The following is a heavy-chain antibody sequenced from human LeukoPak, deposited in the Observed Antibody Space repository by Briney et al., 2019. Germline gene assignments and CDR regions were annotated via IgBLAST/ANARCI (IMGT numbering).Heavy chain of an antibody. J-gene: IGHJ3*02. V-gene: IGHV4-61*02. D-gene: IGHD6-19*01. CDR2: IYTSGST. CDR1: GGSISSGSYY. Sequence: SQXLSLTCTVSGGSISSGSYYWSWIRQPAGKGLEWIGRIYTSGSTNYNPSLKSRVTISVDTSKNQFSLKLSSVTAADTAVYYCAGGRIAVAGTGAFDIWGQGTMVTVSS. CDR3: AGGRIAVAGTGAFDI.